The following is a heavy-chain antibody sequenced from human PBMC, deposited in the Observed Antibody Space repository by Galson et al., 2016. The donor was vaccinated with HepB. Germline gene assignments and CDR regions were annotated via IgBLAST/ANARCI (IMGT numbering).Heavy chain of an antibody. CDR2: MSYDENHK. V-gene: IGHV3-30*04. CDR1: GFTFSDYY. D-gene: IGHD3-3*01. CDR3: ARDRGLRFLEWFMAW. Sequence: SLRLSCAASGFTFSDYYMSWVRQAPGKGLEWLGVMSYDENHKYYADYVKDRITISRDNFKNTLYLHMSGLRAEDTAVYYCARDRGLRFLEWFMAWWGQGTLVTVSS. J-gene: IGHJ4*02.